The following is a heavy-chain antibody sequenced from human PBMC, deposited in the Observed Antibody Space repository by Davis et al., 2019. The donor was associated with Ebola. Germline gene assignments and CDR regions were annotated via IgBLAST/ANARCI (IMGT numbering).Heavy chain of an antibody. CDR3: ARASFGYNSGWYADY. D-gene: IGHD6-19*01. Sequence: GESLKISCKGSGYTFTSYAMHWVRQAPGQRLEWMGWVHGGNGNTKYSQRFQGRVTITTDTSASTVYLDLTNLRSDDTAVFYCARASFGYNSGWYADYWGPGSLVTVSS. CDR1: GYTFTSYA. J-gene: IGHJ4*02. CDR2: VHGGNGNT. V-gene: IGHV1-3*01.